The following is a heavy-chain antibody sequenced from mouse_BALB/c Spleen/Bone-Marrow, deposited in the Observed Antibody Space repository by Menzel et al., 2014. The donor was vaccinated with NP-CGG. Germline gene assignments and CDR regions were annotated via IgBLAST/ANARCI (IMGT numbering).Heavy chain of an antibody. CDR3: ARGGISVDY. CDR1: GYAFSVYW. V-gene: IGHV1-80*01. Sequence: QVQLQQSGAELVRPGSSVKISCKASGYAFSVYWMNWVKQRPGQGLEWIGQIYPGDGDTNYNGKFKGRATLTADKSSNPAYMQLSSLTSEDSAVYFCARGGISVDYWGQGTTLTVSS. J-gene: IGHJ2*01. CDR2: IYPGDGDT.